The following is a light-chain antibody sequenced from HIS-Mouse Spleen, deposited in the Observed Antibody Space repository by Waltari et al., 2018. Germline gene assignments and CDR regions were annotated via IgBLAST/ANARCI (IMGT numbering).Light chain of an antibody. Sequence: SYVLTQPPSVSVAPGKTARITCGGNNIGSKSVHWYQQKPGQAPVLGGYDDSDRPSGLPARFSGSNSGNTATLTISRVEAGDEADYYCQVWDSSSDHPYVFGTGTKVTVL. V-gene: IGLV3-21*03. CDR2: DDS. CDR1: NIGSKS. CDR3: QVWDSSSDHPYV. J-gene: IGLJ1*01.